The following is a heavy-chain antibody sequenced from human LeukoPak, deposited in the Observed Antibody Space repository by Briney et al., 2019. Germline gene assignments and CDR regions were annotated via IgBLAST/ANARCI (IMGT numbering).Heavy chain of an antibody. D-gene: IGHD1-26*01. CDR1: GYTFTGYY. V-gene: IGHV1-2*02. Sequence: ASVKVSCKASGYTFTGYYMHWVRQAPGQGLEWMGWINPNSGGINYAQKFQGRVTMTRDTSIGTAYMELSRLRSDDTAVYYCATSGSYCYYYYMDVWGKGTTVTVSS. CDR3: ATSGSYCYYYYMDV. J-gene: IGHJ6*03. CDR2: INPNSGGI.